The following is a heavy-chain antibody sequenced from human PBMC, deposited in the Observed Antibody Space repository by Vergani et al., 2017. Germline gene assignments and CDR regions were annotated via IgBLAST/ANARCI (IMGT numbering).Heavy chain of an antibody. CDR1: GFTFDDYA. J-gene: IGHJ4*02. V-gene: IGHV3-30-3*01. CDR3: ARPPTVVTPMFDY. CDR2: ISYDGSNK. Sequence: VQLVESGGGLVQPGRSLRLSCAASGFTFDDYAMHWVRQAPGKGLEWVAVISYDGSNKYYADSVKGRFTISRDNSKNTLYLQMNSLRAEDTAVYYCARPPTVVTPMFDYWGQGTLVTVSS. D-gene: IGHD4-23*01.